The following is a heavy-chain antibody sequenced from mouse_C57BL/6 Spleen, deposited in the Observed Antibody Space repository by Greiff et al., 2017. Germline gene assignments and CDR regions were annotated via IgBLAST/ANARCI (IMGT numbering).Heavy chain of an antibody. CDR2: FYPGSGSI. D-gene: IGHD1-1*01. CDR3: ARHERLPYYYGSSYGGAMDY. J-gene: IGHJ4*01. CDR1: GYTFTEYT. V-gene: IGHV1-62-2*01. Sequence: VQLKESGAELVKPGASVKLSCKASGYTFTEYTIHWVKQRSGQGLEWIGWFYPGSGSIKYNEKFKDKATLTADKSSSTVYMELSRLTSEDSAVYFCARHERLPYYYGSSYGGAMDYWGQGTSVTVSS.